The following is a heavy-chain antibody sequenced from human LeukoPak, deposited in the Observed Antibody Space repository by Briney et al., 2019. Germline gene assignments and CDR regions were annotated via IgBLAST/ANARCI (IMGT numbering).Heavy chain of an antibody. CDR1: GYTFTSYG. Sequence: GASVKVSCKASGYTFTSYGISWVRQAPGQGLEWMGWISAYNGNTNYAQKLQGRVTMTTDTSTSTAYMELRSLRSDDTAVYYCARVGRVTGYYMYYYYYGMDVWGQGTTVTVSS. V-gene: IGHV1-18*01. CDR3: ARVGRVTGYYMYYYYYGMDV. J-gene: IGHJ6*02. CDR2: ISAYNGNT. D-gene: IGHD3-9*01.